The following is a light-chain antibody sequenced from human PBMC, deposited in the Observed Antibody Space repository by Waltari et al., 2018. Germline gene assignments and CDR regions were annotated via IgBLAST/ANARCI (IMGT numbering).Light chain of an antibody. CDR3: QQYNDWPPIT. CDR2: GAS. V-gene: IGKV3-15*01. J-gene: IGKJ5*01. CDR1: QSVSSN. Sequence: EIVMTQSPATLSVFPGDGATVSCRASQSVSSNLAWYQQKPGQDPRLLIYGASTRATGIPARFSGSGSGTEFSLTISSLQSEDFAVYYCQQYNDWPPITFGQGTRLEIK.